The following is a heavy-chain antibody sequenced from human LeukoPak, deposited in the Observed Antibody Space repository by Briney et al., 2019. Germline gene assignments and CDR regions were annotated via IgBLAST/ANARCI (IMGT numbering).Heavy chain of an antibody. Sequence: GGSLSPSCAGSGFNFSTYEINWVRQAPGKGLEWLSYISSRGSSIYYADSVKGRFTISRDNAKNSLFLQMNSLRAEDTAVYFCARDKALYCWGQGTPVTVSS. CDR3: ARDKALYC. J-gene: IGHJ4*02. V-gene: IGHV3-48*03. CDR1: GFNFSTYE. CDR2: ISSRGSSI.